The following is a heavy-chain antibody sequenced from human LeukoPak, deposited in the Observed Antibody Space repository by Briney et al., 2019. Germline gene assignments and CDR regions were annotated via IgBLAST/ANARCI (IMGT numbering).Heavy chain of an antibody. V-gene: IGHV1-2*02. D-gene: IGHD3-10*01. J-gene: IGHJ4*02. Sequence: ASVKVSCKASGYTFTSYAMNWVRQAPGQGLEWMGWINPNSGGTNYAQKFQGRFTMTRDTSISTAYMELSRLRSDDTAVYYCASEAMVRGDEFDYWGQGTLVTVSS. CDR3: ASEAMVRGDEFDY. CDR2: INPNSGGT. CDR1: GYTFTSYA.